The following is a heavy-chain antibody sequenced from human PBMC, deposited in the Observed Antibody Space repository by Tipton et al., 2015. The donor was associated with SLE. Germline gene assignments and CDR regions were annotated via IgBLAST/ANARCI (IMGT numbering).Heavy chain of an antibody. CDR3: AKDGGGYDFWSGYYEYYFDY. D-gene: IGHD3-3*01. V-gene: IGHV3-30*02. CDR2: IRYDGSNK. Sequence: SLRLSCAASGFTFSSYGMHWVRQAPGKGLEWVAFIRYDGSNKYYADSVKGRFTISRDNSKNTLYLQMNSLRAEDTAVYYCAKDGGGYDFWSGYYEYYFDYWGQGTLVTVSS. J-gene: IGHJ4*02. CDR1: GFTFSSYG.